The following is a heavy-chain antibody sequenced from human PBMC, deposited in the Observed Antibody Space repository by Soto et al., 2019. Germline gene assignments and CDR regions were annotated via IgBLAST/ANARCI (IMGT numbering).Heavy chain of an antibody. CDR2: IIPIFGTA. D-gene: IGHD1-26*01. J-gene: IGHJ5*02. V-gene: IGHV1-69*01. CDR3: ARAIVGPTTTGWLDP. CDR1: GGTFSRYA. Sequence: QVQLVQSGAEVKKPGSSVKVSCKASGGTFSRYAISWVRQAPGPGLEWMGGIIPIFGTANYAQKFQGRVTITADESTRTAYMERSSLRFEDTAVYYCARAIVGPTTTGWLDPWGQGTLVTVSS.